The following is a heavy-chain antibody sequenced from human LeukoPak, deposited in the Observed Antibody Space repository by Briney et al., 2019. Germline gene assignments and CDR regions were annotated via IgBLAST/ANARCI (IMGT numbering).Heavy chain of an antibody. CDR1: GGSGSSDS. Sequence: PSETLSLTCTVSGGSGSSDSWSWIRQPPGQGLEWIGYISYSGSTSYNPSLKSRVTISVDPSKSQLSLKLSSVTAADTAVYYCARNRSMTITPGFDHWGQGTLVTVSS. J-gene: IGHJ4*02. D-gene: IGHD4/OR15-4a*01. V-gene: IGHV4-59*08. CDR2: ISYSGST. CDR3: ARNRSMTITPGFDH.